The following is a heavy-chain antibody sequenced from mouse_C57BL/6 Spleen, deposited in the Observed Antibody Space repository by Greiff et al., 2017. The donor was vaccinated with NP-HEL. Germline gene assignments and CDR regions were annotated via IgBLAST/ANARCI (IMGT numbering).Heavy chain of an antibody. J-gene: IGHJ1*03. V-gene: IGHV1-75*01. D-gene: IGHD1-1*01. Sequence: QVQLQQSGPELVKPGASVKISCKASGYTFTDYYINWVKQRPGQGLEWIGWIFPGSGSTYYNEKFKGKATLTVDKSSSTAYILLSSLTSEDSAVYFCARRVYYYGSSYWYFDVWGTGTTVTVSS. CDR2: IFPGSGST. CDR1: GYTFTDYY. CDR3: ARRVYYYGSSYWYFDV.